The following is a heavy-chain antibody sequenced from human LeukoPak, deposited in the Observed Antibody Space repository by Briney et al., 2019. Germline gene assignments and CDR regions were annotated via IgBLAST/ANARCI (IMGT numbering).Heavy chain of an antibody. CDR2: VSYDGGDK. Sequence: GRSLRLSCAASGFTFTNYAIHWVRQAPGMGLEWVAVVSYDGGDKYYADSVKGRFIVSRDNSMDTVYLQMNRLRVEDTALYYCTYPAFFDYWGQGTLVTVSS. CDR3: TYPAFFDY. J-gene: IGHJ4*02. V-gene: IGHV3-30*01. CDR1: GFTFTNYA.